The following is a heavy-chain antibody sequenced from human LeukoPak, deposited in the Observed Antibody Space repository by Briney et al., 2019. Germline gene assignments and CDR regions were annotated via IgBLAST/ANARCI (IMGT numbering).Heavy chain of an antibody. J-gene: IGHJ4*02. CDR1: GFSFSSYA. CDR3: ARGYYSSSRFDS. V-gene: IGHV3-23*01. CDR2: ISGSGGST. Sequence: GGSLRLSCAASGFSFSSYAMSWVRQAPGKGLEWVSAISGSGGSTYYADSVKGRFTISRDNAENTLYMRMNSLRPEDTAVYYCARGYYSSSRFDSWGQGTLVTVSS. D-gene: IGHD6-13*01.